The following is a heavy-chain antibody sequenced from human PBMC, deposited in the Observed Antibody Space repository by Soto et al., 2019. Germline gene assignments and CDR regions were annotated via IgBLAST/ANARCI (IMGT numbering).Heavy chain of an antibody. J-gene: IGHJ4*02. D-gene: IGHD1-7*01. CDR1: GGSFTSNNW. V-gene: IGHV4-4*02. Sequence: SEPLSRPCAVSGGSFTSNNWWPWVRQPPGQGLEWIGEIYRTGSTNYNPSLKSRVTISLDKSENQFSLKVTSLTAADTAVYYCASRDPGTSVDYWGQGTLVTVAS. CDR2: IYRTGST. CDR3: ASRDPGTSVDY.